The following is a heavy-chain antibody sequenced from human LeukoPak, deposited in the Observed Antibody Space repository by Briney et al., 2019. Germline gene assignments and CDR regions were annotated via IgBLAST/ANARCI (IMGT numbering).Heavy chain of an antibody. Sequence: GGSLRLSCAASGFTFSSYSMNWVRQAPGKGLEWVSSISSSSSYIYYADSVKGRFTISRDNAKNSLYLQMNSLRAEDTAVYYCARDPYSYGGTNWFDPWGQGTLVIVSS. V-gene: IGHV3-21*01. J-gene: IGHJ5*02. D-gene: IGHD5-18*01. CDR1: GFTFSSYS. CDR2: ISSSSSYI. CDR3: ARDPYSYGGTNWFDP.